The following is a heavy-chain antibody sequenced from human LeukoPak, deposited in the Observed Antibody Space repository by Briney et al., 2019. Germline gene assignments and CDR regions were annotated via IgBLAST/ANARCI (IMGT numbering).Heavy chain of an antibody. J-gene: IGHJ4*02. V-gene: IGHV1-69*06. CDR1: GGTFSSYA. CDR3: ATIGRYSYGFFDY. Sequence: SVKVSCKASGGTFSSYAIGWVRQAPGQGLEWMGGIIPIFGTANYAQKFQGRVTMTEDTSTDTAYMELSSLRSEDTAVYYCATIGRYSYGFFDYWGQGTLVTVSS. D-gene: IGHD5-18*01. CDR2: IIPIFGTA.